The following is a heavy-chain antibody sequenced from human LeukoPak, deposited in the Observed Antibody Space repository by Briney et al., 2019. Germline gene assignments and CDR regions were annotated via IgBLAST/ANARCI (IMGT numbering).Heavy chain of an antibody. V-gene: IGHV3-23*01. J-gene: IGHJ4*02. D-gene: IGHD1-1*01. CDR3: AKDSSWNDRRFDY. CDR1: GFTFSTYA. CDR2: ISGRGGST. Sequence: GGSLRLSSAAPGFTFSTYAMSGGRHAPGKGLEWVSAISGRGGSTYYADSVKGRFTISRDNSKNTLYLQMHSLRAEDPAVYYCAKDSSWNDRRFDYWGRGTLVTVSS.